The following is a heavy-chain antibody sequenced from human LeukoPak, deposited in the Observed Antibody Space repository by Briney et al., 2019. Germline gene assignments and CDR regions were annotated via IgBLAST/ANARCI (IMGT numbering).Heavy chain of an antibody. V-gene: IGHV1-2*02. Sequence: ASGKVSCKASGYTFTGYYMHWVRQAPGQGLEWMGWINPNSGGTNYAQKFQGRVTMTRDTSISTAYMELSRLRSDDTAVYYCARDLFYYDSSGYPLDVWGQGTTVTVSS. D-gene: IGHD3-22*01. CDR3: ARDLFYYDSSGYPLDV. CDR1: GYTFTGYY. J-gene: IGHJ6*02. CDR2: INPNSGGT.